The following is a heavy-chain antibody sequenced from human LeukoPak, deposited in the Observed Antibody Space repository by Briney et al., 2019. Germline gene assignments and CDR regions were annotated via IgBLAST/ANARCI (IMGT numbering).Heavy chain of an antibody. J-gene: IGHJ5*02. V-gene: IGHV4-61*02. Sequence: PSETLSLTXTVSGGSISSGSYYWSWIWQPAGKGLQWIGRIYTSGSTNYNPSLKSRVTMSVDTSKNQFSLKLSSVTAADTAVYYCARDRDYGGKGWFDPWGQGTLVTVSS. CDR2: IYTSGST. CDR1: GGSISSGSYY. CDR3: ARDRDYGGKGWFDP. D-gene: IGHD4-23*01.